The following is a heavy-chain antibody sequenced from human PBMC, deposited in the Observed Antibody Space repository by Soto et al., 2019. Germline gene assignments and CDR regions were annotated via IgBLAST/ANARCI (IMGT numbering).Heavy chain of an antibody. CDR3: ARHVDTAMVTYYGMDV. Sequence: GGSLKISCKVSGYSFTSYWISWVRQMPGKGLEWMGRIDPSDSYTNYSPSFQGHVTISADKSISTAYLQWSSLKASDTAMYYCARHVDTAMVTYYGMDVWGQGTTVTVSS. CDR1: GYSFTSYW. J-gene: IGHJ6*02. V-gene: IGHV5-10-1*01. D-gene: IGHD5-18*01. CDR2: IDPSDSYT.